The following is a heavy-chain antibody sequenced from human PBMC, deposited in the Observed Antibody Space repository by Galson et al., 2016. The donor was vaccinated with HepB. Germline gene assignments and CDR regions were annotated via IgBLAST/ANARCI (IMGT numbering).Heavy chain of an antibody. CDR1: GFTVSGNY. J-gene: IGHJ4*02. D-gene: IGHD3-10*01. V-gene: IGHV3-53*01. Sequence: SLRLSCAASGFTVSGNYMSLVRQAPGKGLEWVSIIYSGGTTYYADSVKGRFTISRDNSENTLYLQMNSLRAEDTAVYYCARVESYSFDYWGQGTLVTVSS. CDR2: IYSGGTT. CDR3: ARVESYSFDY.